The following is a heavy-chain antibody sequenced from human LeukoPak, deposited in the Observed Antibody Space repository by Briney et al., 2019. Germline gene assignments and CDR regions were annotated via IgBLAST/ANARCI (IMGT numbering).Heavy chain of an antibody. D-gene: IGHD3-22*01. Sequence: ASVKVSCKASGYTFTGYYMHWVRQAPGQGLEWMGWINPNSGGTNYAQKFQGRVTMTRDTSISTAYMELSRLRSDDTAVYYCARDIYYYDSSGYYHDYYYYYGMDRWGQGTTVTVSS. V-gene: IGHV1-2*02. CDR2: INPNSGGT. J-gene: IGHJ6*02. CDR3: ARDIYYYDSSGYYHDYYYYYGMDR. CDR1: GYTFTGYY.